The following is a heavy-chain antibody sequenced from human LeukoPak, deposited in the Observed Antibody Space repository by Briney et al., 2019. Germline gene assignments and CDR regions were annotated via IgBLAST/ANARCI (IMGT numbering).Heavy chain of an antibody. V-gene: IGHV3-23*01. D-gene: IGHD4-17*01. CDR2: MSASGSST. Sequence: PGGSLRLSCAASGLTFRSYAMSWVRQAPGQGLQWVSSMSASGSSTWYADSVKGRFTIYRDNSKNTLSLQMNNLRAEDTAIYYCATNYGDYVNWFDPWGQGTLVTVSS. CDR3: ATNYGDYVNWFDP. J-gene: IGHJ5*02. CDR1: GLTFRSYA.